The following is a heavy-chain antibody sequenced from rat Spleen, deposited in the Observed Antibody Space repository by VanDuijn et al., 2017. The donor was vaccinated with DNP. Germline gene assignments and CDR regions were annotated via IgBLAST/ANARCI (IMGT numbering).Heavy chain of an antibody. J-gene: IGHJ3*01. V-gene: IGHV3-1*01. CDR2: ISYSGST. CDR3: ARSKYNSGYVPFAD. CDR1: GYSITSNY. Sequence: EVQLQESGPGLVKPSQSLSLTCSVTGYSITSNYWAWIRKFPGNKMEWMGYISYSGSTGYNPSLRSRISITRDTSKRQFFLQLNSVTTEDTATYYCARSKYNSGYVPFADWGQGTLVTVSS. D-gene: IGHD4-3*01.